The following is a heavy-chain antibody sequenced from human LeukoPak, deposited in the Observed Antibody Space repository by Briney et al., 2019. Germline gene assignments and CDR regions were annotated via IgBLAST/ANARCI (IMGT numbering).Heavy chain of an antibody. CDR1: GFTFRSYA. V-gene: IGHV3-23*01. Sequence: PGGSLRLSCAASGFTFRSYAMSWVRQAPGKGLEWVSVISASGHSTNYAASVKGRFTVSRDNSKNTLYLQMNSLGAEDTAVYYCAKGLYDSSGSVYYYMDVWGKGTTVTVSS. D-gene: IGHD3-22*01. CDR3: AKGLYDSSGSVYYYMDV. CDR2: ISASGHST. J-gene: IGHJ6*03.